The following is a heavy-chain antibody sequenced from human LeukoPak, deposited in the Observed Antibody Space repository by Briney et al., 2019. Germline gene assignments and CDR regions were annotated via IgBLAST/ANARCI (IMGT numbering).Heavy chain of an antibody. D-gene: IGHD6-19*01. V-gene: IGHV4-59*01. CDR1: GGSISSYY. J-gene: IGHJ4*02. CDR3: ARGGSRYSSGWYVY. CDR2: IYYSGST. Sequence: SETLSLTCTVSGGSISSYYWSWIRRPPGKGLEWIGYIYYSGSTNYNPSLKSRVTISVDTSKNQFSLKLSSVTAADTAVYYCARGGSRYSSGWYVYWGQGTLVTVSS.